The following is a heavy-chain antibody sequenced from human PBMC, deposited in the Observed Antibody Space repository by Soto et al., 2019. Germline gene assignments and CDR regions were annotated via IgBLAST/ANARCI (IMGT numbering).Heavy chain of an antibody. CDR2: IIPTFGTA. D-gene: IGHD3-10*01. J-gene: IGHJ4*02. CDR3: ASIHRPMTMVRGVTPLRGYYFDY. V-gene: IGHV1-69*01. Sequence: QVQLVQSGAAVKKPGSSVKVSCKASGGTFSSYAISWVRQAPGQGLEWMGGIIPTFGTANYAQKFQGRVTIAADESTSTAYMELSSLGSEDTAVYYCASIHRPMTMVRGVTPLRGYYFDYWGQGTLVTVSS. CDR1: GGTFSSYA.